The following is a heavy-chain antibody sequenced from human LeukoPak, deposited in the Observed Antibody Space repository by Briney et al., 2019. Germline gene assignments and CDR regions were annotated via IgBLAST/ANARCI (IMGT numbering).Heavy chain of an antibody. CDR1: GYTFTGYY. CDR3: ARANWNYNWFDP. CDR2: IIPILGIA. Sequence: ASVKVSCKASGYTFTGYYMHWVRQAPGQGLEWMGRIIPILGIANYAQKFQGRVTITADKSTNTAYMELSSLRSEDTAVYYCARANWNYNWFDPWGQGTLVTVSS. J-gene: IGHJ5*02. V-gene: IGHV1-69*04. D-gene: IGHD1-7*01.